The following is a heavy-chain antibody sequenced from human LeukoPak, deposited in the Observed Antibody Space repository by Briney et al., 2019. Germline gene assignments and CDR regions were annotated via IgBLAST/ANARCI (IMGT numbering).Heavy chain of an antibody. CDR1: GFTFSSYG. V-gene: IGHV3-NL1*01. D-gene: IGHD3-10*01. CDR2: ISWNSGSI. J-gene: IGHJ3*02. Sequence: GGSLRLSCAASGFTFSSYGMHWVRQAPGKGLEWVSGISWNSGSIGYADSVKGRFTISRDNAKNTLYLQMNSLRAEDAAVYYCARDRGTMVRGPTGGAFDIWGQGTMVTVSS. CDR3: ARDRGTMVRGPTGGAFDI.